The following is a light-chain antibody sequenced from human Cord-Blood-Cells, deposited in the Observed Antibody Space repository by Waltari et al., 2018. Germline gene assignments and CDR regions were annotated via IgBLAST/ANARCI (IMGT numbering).Light chain of an antibody. Sequence: DIQMTQSPSSLSASVGDRVTITFRASQGIRNYLAWYQKKPGKVPKLLIYAASTLQSGVPSRFSGSGSGTDFTLTISSLQPEDVATYYCQKYNSAPRTFGQGTKLEIK. J-gene: IGKJ2*01. CDR2: AAS. V-gene: IGKV1-27*01. CDR1: QGIRNY. CDR3: QKYNSAPRT.